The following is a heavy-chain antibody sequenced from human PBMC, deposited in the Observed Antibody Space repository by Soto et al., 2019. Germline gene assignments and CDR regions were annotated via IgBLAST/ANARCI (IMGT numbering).Heavy chain of an antibody. Sequence: SETLSLTCTVSGGSISSGGYYWSWIRQHPGKGLEWIGYIYYSGSTYYNPSLKSRVTISVDTSKNQFSLKLSSVTAADTAVYYCARDQRDLKVPAAMHRPNWFDPWGQGTLVTVSS. CDR1: GGSISSGGYY. D-gene: IGHD2-2*01. CDR2: IYYSGST. V-gene: IGHV4-31*03. J-gene: IGHJ5*02. CDR3: ARDQRDLKVPAAMHRPNWFDP.